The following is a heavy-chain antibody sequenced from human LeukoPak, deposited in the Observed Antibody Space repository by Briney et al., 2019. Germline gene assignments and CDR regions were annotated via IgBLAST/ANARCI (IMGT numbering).Heavy chain of an antibody. CDR1: GFTFSNFA. CDR2: VSGSGSST. J-gene: IGHJ4*02. V-gene: IGHV3-23*01. D-gene: IGHD4-23*01. CDR3: VKEYRWMDDPDC. Sequence: PGGSLRLSCAASGFTFSNFAMNWVRQAPGKGLEWVSAVSGSGSSTHYADSVKGRFTISRDNSEDRLYLQMNSLRGDDTAVYYCVKEYRWMDDPDCWGQGAVVTVSS.